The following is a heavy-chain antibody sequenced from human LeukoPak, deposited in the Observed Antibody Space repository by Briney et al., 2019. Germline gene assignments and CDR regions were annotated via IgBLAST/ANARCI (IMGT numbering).Heavy chain of an antibody. V-gene: IGHV3-64*01. CDR2: ISSNGGTT. J-gene: IGHJ3*02. CDR3: ARYSGSLDAFDI. CDR1: GFTFSSYA. Sequence: GGSLRLSCAASGFTFSSYAMHWVRQAPGKGLEYVSAISSNGGTTYYANSVKGRLTISRDNSKNTLYLQMGSLRAEDMAVYYCARYSGSLDAFDIWGQGTMVTVSS. D-gene: IGHD1-26*01.